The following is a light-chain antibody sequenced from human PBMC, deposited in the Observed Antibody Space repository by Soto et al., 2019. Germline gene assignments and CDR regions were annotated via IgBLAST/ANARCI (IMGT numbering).Light chain of an antibody. Sequence: EIVLTQSPGTLSLSPGERVTLSCRASQSISNNHLAWYQQKPGQAPRLLIYGASSRATGIPDRFRGSGSGTEYTLTISSLQSEDFAVYYCQQYNSWPPITFGQGTRLEIK. CDR2: GAS. V-gene: IGKV3-20*01. CDR3: QQYNSWPPIT. CDR1: QSISNNH. J-gene: IGKJ5*01.